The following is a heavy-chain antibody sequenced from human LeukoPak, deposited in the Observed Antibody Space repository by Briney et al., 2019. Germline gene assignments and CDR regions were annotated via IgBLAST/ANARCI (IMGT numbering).Heavy chain of an antibody. Sequence: GGSLRLSCAASGFTFSSYWMHWVRQAPGKGLVWVSRINDDGSSTSYADSVKGRFTISRDNAKNTLSLQMNSLSAEDTAVYYCASVRARGYYYHGMDVWGQGTTVTVSS. CDR2: INDDGSST. CDR1: GFTFSSYW. CDR3: ASVRARGYYYHGMDV. V-gene: IGHV3-74*01. D-gene: IGHD3-10*01. J-gene: IGHJ6*02.